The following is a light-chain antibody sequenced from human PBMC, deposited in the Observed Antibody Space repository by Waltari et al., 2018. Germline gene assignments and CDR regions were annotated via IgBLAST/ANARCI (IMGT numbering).Light chain of an antibody. CDR2: SAS. J-gene: IGKJ4*01. Sequence: DIQLTQSPSFLSASVGDRVTITCRDSQGISSYLAWYQQKPGKAPKLLIYSASTLQSGVPSRFSGSGSGTEFTLTISSLQPEDFATYYCQHLNSYPPTFGGGTKVEIK. V-gene: IGKV1-9*01. CDR1: QGISSY. CDR3: QHLNSYPPT.